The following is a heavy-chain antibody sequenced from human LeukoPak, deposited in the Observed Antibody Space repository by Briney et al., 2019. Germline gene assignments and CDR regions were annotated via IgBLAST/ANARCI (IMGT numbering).Heavy chain of an antibody. CDR3: ARHTAKTYSSSSDWFDP. CDR2: IYSSGTT. J-gene: IGHJ5*02. V-gene: IGHV4-4*09. D-gene: IGHD6-6*01. Sequence: SETLSLTCTVSGGSISSSYWSWIRQPPGKGLEWIGYIYSSGTTNYNPSLKSRVTISVDTSKNQFSLNLDCVTAADTAVYYCARHTAKTYSSSSDWFDPWGQGTLVTVSS. CDR1: GGSISSSY.